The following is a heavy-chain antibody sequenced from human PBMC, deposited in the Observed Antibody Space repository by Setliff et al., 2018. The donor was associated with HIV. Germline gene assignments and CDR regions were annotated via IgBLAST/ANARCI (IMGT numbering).Heavy chain of an antibody. D-gene: IGHD3-16*01. CDR2: INHNGNT. CDR3: ARRPPYWGFDF. CDR1: GGSFSDYY. J-gene: IGHJ4*02. Sequence: SETLSLTCAVYGGSFSDYYWSWIRQPPGKGLEWIGEINHNGNTHYNPSVKSRVTISVDTSKNQFSLKLRSVTAADTAVYYCARRPPYWGFDFWGQGTLVTVSS. V-gene: IGHV4-34*01.